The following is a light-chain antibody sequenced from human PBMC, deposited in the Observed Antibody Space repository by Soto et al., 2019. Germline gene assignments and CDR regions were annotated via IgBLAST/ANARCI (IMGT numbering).Light chain of an antibody. CDR3: QQYTNWALVI. J-gene: IGKJ4*01. CDR1: QSVSSN. V-gene: IGKV3-15*01. Sequence: EIVMTQYPATLSVSAGERATLSCRASQSVSSNLAWYQQRPGQAPRLLIYGASTRATGIPARFSGSGSGTEFTLTISSLQSEDFAVYYCQQYTNWALVIFGGGTKVDIK. CDR2: GAS.